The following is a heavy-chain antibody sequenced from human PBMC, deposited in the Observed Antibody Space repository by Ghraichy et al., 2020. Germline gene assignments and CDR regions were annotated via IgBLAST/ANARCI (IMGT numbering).Heavy chain of an antibody. CDR1: GFTFRSYA. CDR2: ISGSGGNT. V-gene: IGHV3-23*01. J-gene: IGHJ4*02. CDR3: AKDRANWELLSDY. D-gene: IGHD1-26*01. Sequence: SCAASGFTFRSYAMSWVRQAPGKGLEWVSVISGSGGNTNYADSVKGRFTMSRDNSKNTLYLQMNSLRAEDTAVYYCAKDRANWELLSDYWGQGTLVTVSS.